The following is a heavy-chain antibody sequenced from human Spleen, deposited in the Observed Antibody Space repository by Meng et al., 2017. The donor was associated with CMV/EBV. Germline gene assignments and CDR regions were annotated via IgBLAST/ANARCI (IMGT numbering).Heavy chain of an antibody. D-gene: IGHD1-14*01. Sequence: SGGSISSSSYDWGWLRQPPGKGLEWIGSISYSGSTYYNPSLKSRVTMSVDTSKNQFSLKLTSVTAADTAVYHCARGIADHLPEGWFDPWGQGTLVTVSS. CDR2: ISYSGST. V-gene: IGHV4-39*07. CDR1: GGSISSSSYD. CDR3: ARGIADHLPEGWFDP. J-gene: IGHJ5*02.